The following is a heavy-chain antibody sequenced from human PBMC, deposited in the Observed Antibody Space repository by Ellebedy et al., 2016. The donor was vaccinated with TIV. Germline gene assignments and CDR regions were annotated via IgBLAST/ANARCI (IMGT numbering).Heavy chain of an antibody. CDR3: ARDPRPYLRYGHYDF. J-gene: IGHJ4*02. D-gene: IGHD3-9*01. V-gene: IGHV3-21*01. CDR1: GFNFTMYY. CDR2: INDISSHI. Sequence: PGGSLRLSCAPSGFNFTMYYMNWVRQAPGKGLEWVSSINDISSHIYYADSLRGRFTISRDNAKNSLFLQMDNLRADDTAVYYCARDPRPYLRYGHYDFWGQGTLVTVSS.